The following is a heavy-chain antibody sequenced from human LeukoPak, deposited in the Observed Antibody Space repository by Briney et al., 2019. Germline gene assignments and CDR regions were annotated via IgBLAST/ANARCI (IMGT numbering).Heavy chain of an antibody. V-gene: IGHV4-39*07. CDR1: GGSISSSSYY. Sequence: SETLSLTCTVSGGSISSSSYYWGWIRQPPGKGLEWIGSIYYSGSTYYNPSLKSRVTISVDTSKNQFSLKLRSVTAADTAVYYCARGDTVATFVWGQGTLVTVSS. CDR3: ARGDTVATFV. J-gene: IGHJ4*02. CDR2: IYYSGST. D-gene: IGHD5-12*01.